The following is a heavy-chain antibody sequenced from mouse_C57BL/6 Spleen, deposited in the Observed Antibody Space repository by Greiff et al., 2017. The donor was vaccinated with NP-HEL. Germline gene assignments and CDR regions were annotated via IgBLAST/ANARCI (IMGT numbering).Heavy chain of an antibody. V-gene: IGHV1-61*01. CDR2: IYPSDSET. J-gene: IGHJ1*03. CDR1: GYTFTSYW. CDR3: ARSPAFLDGYFDV. Sequence: VQLQQPGAELVRPGSSVKLSCKASGYTFTSYWMDWVKQRPGQGLEWIGNIYPSDSETHYNQKFKDKATLTVDKSSSTAYMQLSSLTSEDSAVYYCARSPAFLDGYFDVWGTGTTVTVSS.